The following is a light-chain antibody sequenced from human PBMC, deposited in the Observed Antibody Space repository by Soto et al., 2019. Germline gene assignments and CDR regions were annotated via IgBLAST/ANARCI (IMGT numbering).Light chain of an antibody. CDR1: QGISNY. CDR2: AAS. CDR3: QKYNSAPWT. V-gene: IGKV1-27*01. Sequence: DIQMTQSPPSRSASVGDRVTITCRASQGISNYLAWYQQKPGTVPKLLISAASTLQTGVPSRFSGGGSGTDFTLTISSLQPEDVATYYCQKYNSAPWTFGQGTKVDIK. J-gene: IGKJ1*01.